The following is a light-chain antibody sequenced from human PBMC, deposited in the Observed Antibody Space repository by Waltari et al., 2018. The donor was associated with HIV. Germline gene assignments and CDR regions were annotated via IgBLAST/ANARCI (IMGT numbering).Light chain of an antibody. CDR1: QSVDAM. V-gene: IGKV3-15*01. CDR2: GAS. J-gene: IGKJ2*01. Sequence: EIVMTQSPVTLSVSPGERATLSCRASQSVDAMLAWYQQKPGQAPRLLIYGASKRDTGVPVRFSGSGSGTEFNLTISSLQSEDYAVYYCQQYVDWPRTFGQGTKVEVK. CDR3: QQYVDWPRT.